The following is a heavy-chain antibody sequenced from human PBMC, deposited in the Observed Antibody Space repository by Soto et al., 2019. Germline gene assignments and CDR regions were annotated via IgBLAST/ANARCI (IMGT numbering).Heavy chain of an antibody. Sequence: QLQLQESGPGLVKPSETLSLTCTVSGGSISSSSYYWGWIRQPPGKGLEWIGSIYYSGSTYYNPSLKSRVTISLDTSKNQFSLKLSSVTASDTAVYYCASLVYYYYGMDVWGPGTPVTVSS. CDR3: ASLVYYYYGMDV. CDR1: GGSISSSSYY. J-gene: IGHJ6*02. V-gene: IGHV4-39*01. CDR2: IYYSGST. D-gene: IGHD2-2*01.